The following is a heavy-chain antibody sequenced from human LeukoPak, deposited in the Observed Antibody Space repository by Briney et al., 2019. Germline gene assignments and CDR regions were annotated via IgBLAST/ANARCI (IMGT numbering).Heavy chain of an antibody. D-gene: IGHD3-10*01. V-gene: IGHV3-30*02. J-gene: IGHJ4*02. Sequence: GGSLRLSCAASGSTFSSYGMHWVRQAPGKGLEWVAFIRYDGSNKYYADSVKGRFTISRDNSKNTLYLQMNSLRAEDTAVYYCANDVYSFSNYGSRGNLDYWGQGTLVTVSS. CDR2: IRYDGSNK. CDR1: GSTFSSYG. CDR3: ANDVYSFSNYGSRGNLDY.